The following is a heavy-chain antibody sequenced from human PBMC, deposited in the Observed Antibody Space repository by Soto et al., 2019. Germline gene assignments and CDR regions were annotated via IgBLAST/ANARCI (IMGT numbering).Heavy chain of an antibody. CDR3: ARGGAYYDFWSGTYNWFDP. CDR1: GGSISSYY. Sequence: PSETLSLTCTVSGGSISSYYWSWIRQPPGKGLEWIGYIYYSGSTNYNPSLKSRVTISVDTSKNQFSLKLSSVTAADTAVYYCARGGAYYDFWSGTYNWFDPGGQGTLVTGS. D-gene: IGHD3-3*01. V-gene: IGHV4-59*01. CDR2: IYYSGST. J-gene: IGHJ5*02.